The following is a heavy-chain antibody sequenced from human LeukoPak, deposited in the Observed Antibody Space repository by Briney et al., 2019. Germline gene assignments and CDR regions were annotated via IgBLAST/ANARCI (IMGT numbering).Heavy chain of an antibody. V-gene: IGHV4-34*01. CDR1: GGSFSGYY. CDR3: ARGYCSSTSCYMGLYYFDY. Sequence: PSETLSLTCAVYGGSFSGYYWSWIRQPPWKGLEWIGEINHSGSTNYNPSLKSRVTISVDTSKNQFSLKLSSVTAADTAVYYCARGYCSSTSCYMGLYYFDYWGQGTLVTVSS. J-gene: IGHJ4*02. CDR2: INHSGST. D-gene: IGHD2-2*02.